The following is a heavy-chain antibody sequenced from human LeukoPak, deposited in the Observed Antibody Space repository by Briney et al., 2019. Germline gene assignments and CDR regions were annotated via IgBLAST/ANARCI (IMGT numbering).Heavy chain of an antibody. CDR2: ISTAGDT. CDR3: ATSPSDFWSGGRWNDY. D-gene: IGHD3-3*01. CDR1: GFTFSSRD. J-gene: IGHJ4*02. V-gene: IGHV3-13*01. Sequence: GGSLRLSCAASGFTFSSRDMHWVHQATGRGLEWVSGISTAGDTYYLDSVEGRFTISRDNSKNTLYLQMDSLRAEDTAVYYCATSPSDFWSGGRWNDYWGQGTLVTVSS.